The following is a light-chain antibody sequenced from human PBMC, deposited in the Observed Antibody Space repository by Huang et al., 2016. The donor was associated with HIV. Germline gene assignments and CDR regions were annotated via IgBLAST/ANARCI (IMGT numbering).Light chain of an antibody. CDR1: QSLLPSDGKTY. CDR2: DCS. J-gene: IGKJ2*02. Sequence: IVMTQTPLSLSVTPGQPATISCKSNQSLLPSDGKTYLYWYLQRPGQSPQLLLYDCSSRFFGVPDRFRGSGSGTYFTLKISRVEAGDGGIYYCMQSTHLRTFGQGTKLEIK. CDR3: MQSTHLRT. V-gene: IGKV2-29*02.